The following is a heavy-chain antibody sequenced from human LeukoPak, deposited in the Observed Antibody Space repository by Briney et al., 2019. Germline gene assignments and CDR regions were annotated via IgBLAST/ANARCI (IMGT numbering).Heavy chain of an antibody. V-gene: IGHV1-69*04. CDR3: ARGWEHSSSRYRFDY. J-gene: IGHJ4*02. CDR2: IIPILGIA. D-gene: IGHD6-13*01. Sequence: SVKVSCKASGGTFSSYAISWVRQAPGQGLEWMGRIIPILGIANYAQKFQGRVTITTDESTSTAYMELSSLRSEDTAVYYCARGWEHSSSRYRFDYWGQGTLVTVSS. CDR1: GGTFSSYA.